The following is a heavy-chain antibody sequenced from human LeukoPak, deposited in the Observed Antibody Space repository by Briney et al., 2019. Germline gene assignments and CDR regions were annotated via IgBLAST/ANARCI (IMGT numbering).Heavy chain of an antibody. V-gene: IGHV1-46*01. J-gene: IGHJ5*02. D-gene: IGHD6-6*01. Sequence: RASVKVPCKASGYTFTSYYMHWVRQAPGQGLEWMGIINPSGGSTSYAQKFQGRVTMTRDMSTSTVYMELSSLRSEDTAVYYCARDRLRIAARVYNWFDPWGQGTLVTVSS. CDR2: INPSGGST. CDR3: ARDRLRIAARVYNWFDP. CDR1: GYTFTSYY.